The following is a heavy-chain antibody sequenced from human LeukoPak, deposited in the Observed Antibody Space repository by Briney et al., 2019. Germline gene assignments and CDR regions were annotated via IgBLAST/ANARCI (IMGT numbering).Heavy chain of an antibody. V-gene: IGHV1-2*02. CDR2: INPNSGGI. D-gene: IGHD2-15*01. J-gene: IGHJ6*02. Sequence: ASVKVSCKASGYTFIGYYMHWVRQAPGQGLEWMGWINPNSGGINYAHRFQGRVTLTGDTSISTAYIELSRLRSDDTAMYFCARGAPYCSGGSCYSADYYKYAVDVWGQGTTVTISS. CDR1: GYTFIGYY. CDR3: ARGAPYCSGGSCYSADYYKYAVDV.